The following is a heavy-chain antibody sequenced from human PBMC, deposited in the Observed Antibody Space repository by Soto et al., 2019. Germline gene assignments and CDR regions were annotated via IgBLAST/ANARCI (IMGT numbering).Heavy chain of an antibody. CDR3: ARDGEQWLVPGGCDY. J-gene: IGHJ4*02. CDR2: ISYDGSNK. CDR1: GFTFSSYA. V-gene: IGHV3-30-3*01. Sequence: QVQLVESGGGVVQPGRSLRLSCAASGFTFSSYAMHWVRQAPGKGLEWVAVISYDGSNKYYADSVKGRFTISRDNSKNTLYLQMNSLRAEDTAVYYCARDGEQWLVPGGCDYWGQGTLVTVSS. D-gene: IGHD6-19*01.